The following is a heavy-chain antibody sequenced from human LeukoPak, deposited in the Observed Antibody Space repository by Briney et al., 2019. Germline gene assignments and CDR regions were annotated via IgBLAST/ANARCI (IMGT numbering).Heavy chain of an antibody. CDR2: IYHSGST. CDR3: ARGQSWSRPFDY. J-gene: IGHJ4*02. Sequence: KASETLSLTCALSGYSISSGYYWGWIRQPPGKGLEWIGSIYHSGSTYYNPSLKSRVTISVDTSKNQFSLKLSSVTAADTAVYYCARGQSWSRPFDYWGQGTLVTVSS. V-gene: IGHV4-38-2*01. CDR1: GYSISSGYY. D-gene: IGHD6-6*01.